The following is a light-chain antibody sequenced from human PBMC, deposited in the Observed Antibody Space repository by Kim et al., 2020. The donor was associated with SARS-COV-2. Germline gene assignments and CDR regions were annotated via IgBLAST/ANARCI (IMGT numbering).Light chain of an antibody. CDR2: RNN. Sequence: QTATLTWPWTSNKFGNNGPAWLQQHQGNPPKLLSFRNNDRPSGISERLSASRSGNTASLTITGLQPEDEADYYCSAWDSSLSVWVFGGGTQLTVL. V-gene: IGLV10-54*01. J-gene: IGLJ3*02. CDR1: SNKFGNNG. CDR3: SAWDSSLSVWV.